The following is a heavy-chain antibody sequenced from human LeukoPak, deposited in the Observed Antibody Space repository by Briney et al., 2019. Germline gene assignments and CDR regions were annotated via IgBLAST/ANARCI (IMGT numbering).Heavy chain of an antibody. J-gene: IGHJ4*02. CDR3: ASALDYGDSSFDY. V-gene: IGHV3-7*02. CDR2: IKQDGSEK. CDR1: GFTFSSYW. D-gene: IGHD4-17*01. Sequence: GGSLRLSCAASGFTFSSYWMSWVRQAPGKGLEWLANIKQDGSEKYYVDSVKGRFTISRDNAKNSLYLQMNSLRAEDTAVYYCASALDYGDSSFDYWGQGTLVTVSS.